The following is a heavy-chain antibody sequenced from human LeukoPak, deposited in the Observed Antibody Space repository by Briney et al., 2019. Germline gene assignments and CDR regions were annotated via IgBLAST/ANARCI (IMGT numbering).Heavy chain of an antibody. CDR2: INPNSGGT. CDR3: ARVEAYYDSSGYFSNDY. Sequence: GASVKVSCKASGYTFTGYYMHWVRQAPGQGLEWMGRINPNSGGTNYAQKFQGRVTMTRDTSISTAYMELSRLRSDDTAVYYCARVEAYYDSSGYFSNDYWGQGTLVTVSS. V-gene: IGHV1-2*06. J-gene: IGHJ4*02. D-gene: IGHD3-22*01. CDR1: GYTFTGYY.